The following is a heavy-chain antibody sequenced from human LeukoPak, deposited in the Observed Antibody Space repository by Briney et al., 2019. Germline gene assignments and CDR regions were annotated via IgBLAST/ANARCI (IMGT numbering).Heavy chain of an antibody. D-gene: IGHD3-22*01. CDR2: IRGSGGST. J-gene: IGHJ4*02. Sequence: GGSLRLSCEASGSTFSRYGMSWVRQAPGKGLEWVSAIRGSGGSTYYADSVKGRFTISRDNSKNTLYLQMNSLRAEDTAVYYCARQYRYYYDSSGYVDYWGQGTLVTVSS. V-gene: IGHV3-23*01. CDR1: GSTFSRYG. CDR3: ARQYRYYYDSSGYVDY.